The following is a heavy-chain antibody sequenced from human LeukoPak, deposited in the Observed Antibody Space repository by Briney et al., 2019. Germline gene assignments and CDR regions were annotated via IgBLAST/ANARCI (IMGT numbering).Heavy chain of an antibody. V-gene: IGHV3-7*01. CDR2: IKQDGSEK. CDR3: ASLDTSMVNGDY. CDR1: GFTFSRYW. D-gene: IGHD5-18*01. Sequence: PGGSLRLSCAASGFTFSRYWMSWVRQAPGKGLEWVANIKQDGSEKYYVDSVKGRFTIPRDNAKNSLYLQMNSLRAEDTAVYFCASLDTSMVNGDYWGQGTLVTVSS. J-gene: IGHJ4*02.